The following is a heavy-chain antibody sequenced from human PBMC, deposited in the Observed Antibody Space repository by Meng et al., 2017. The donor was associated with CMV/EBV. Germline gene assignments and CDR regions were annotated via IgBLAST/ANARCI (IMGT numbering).Heavy chain of an antibody. V-gene: IGHV3-21*01. D-gene: IGHD2-2*01. CDR1: GFTFSSYS. CDR2: ISSGSSYI. J-gene: IGHJ3*02. CDR3: AGKTARAYHRDAFDI. Sequence: ESLKISCAASGFTFSSYSMHWVRQAPGKGLEWVSSISSGSSYIYYADSVKGRFTISRDNAKNSLYLQMNSLRAEDTAVYYCAGKTARAYHRDAFDIWGQGTMVTVSS.